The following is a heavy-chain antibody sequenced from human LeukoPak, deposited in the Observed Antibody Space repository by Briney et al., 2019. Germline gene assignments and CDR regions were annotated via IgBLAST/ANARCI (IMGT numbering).Heavy chain of an antibody. D-gene: IGHD6-6*01. CDR2: IYYSGST. CDR1: GGSISSSSYY. Sequence: SETLSLTFTVSGGSISSSSYYWGWIRQPPGKGLEWIGSIYYSGSTYYNPSLKSRVTISVDTSKNQFSLKLSSVTAADTAVYYCAQILYSSSWDYYFDYWGQGTLVTVSS. CDR3: AQILYSSSWDYYFDY. J-gene: IGHJ4*02. V-gene: IGHV4-39*01.